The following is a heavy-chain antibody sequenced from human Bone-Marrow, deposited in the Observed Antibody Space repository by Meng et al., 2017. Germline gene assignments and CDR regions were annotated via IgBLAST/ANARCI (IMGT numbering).Heavy chain of an antibody. CDR3: ARDADWVIFDH. CDR2: IKTDASIT. J-gene: IGHJ4*02. V-gene: IGHV3-74*03. CDR1: GFTFSSYK. Sequence: ELQLVGPGGGLVYPGGSLRLSCAASGFTFSSYKMHWVRQTPGEGLVWVSRIKTDASITTYADSVKGRFTISRDDAKKTVYLQMNSLRAEDTAVYYCARDADWVIFDHWGQGALVTVSS. D-gene: IGHD3-9*01.